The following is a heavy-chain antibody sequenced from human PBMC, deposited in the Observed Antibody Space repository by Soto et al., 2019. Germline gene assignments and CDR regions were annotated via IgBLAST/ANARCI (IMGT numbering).Heavy chain of an antibody. CDR1: VGSISSGDND. D-gene: IGHD3-22*01. J-gene: IGHJ4*02. CDR3: ARRPAYSYYYDSSGYLDY. Sequence: PSESLSLNCTVSVGSISSGDNDWSWVLQPPWKGLEWSGYIYYSGSTYNNTSLKSRVTISVDTSKNQFSLKLSSVTAADTAVYYCARRPAYSYYYDSSGYLDYWGQGTLVTVSS. CDR2: IYYSGST. V-gene: IGHV4-30-4*01.